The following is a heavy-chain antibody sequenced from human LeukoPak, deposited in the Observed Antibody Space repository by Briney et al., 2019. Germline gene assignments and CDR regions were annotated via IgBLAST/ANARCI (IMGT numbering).Heavy chain of an antibody. D-gene: IGHD3-10*01. Sequence: ASVKVSCKASGYTFASYGISWVRQAPGQGLEWMGWISAYNGNTNYAQKLQGRVTMTTDTSTSTAYMELRSLRSDDTAVYYCARSVGRWFGELCGDDGFDIWGQGTMVTVSS. CDR1: GYTFASYG. CDR3: ARSVGRWFGELCGDDGFDI. CDR2: ISAYNGNT. J-gene: IGHJ3*02. V-gene: IGHV1-18*01.